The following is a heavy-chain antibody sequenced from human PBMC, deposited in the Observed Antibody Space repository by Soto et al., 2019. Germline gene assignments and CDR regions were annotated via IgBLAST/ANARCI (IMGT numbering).Heavy chain of an antibody. Sequence: QVQLVQSGAEVKKPGSSVKVSCKASGGTFSSYALSWVRQAPGQGLEWMGGIIPISDTTNYAQKFQGRVTITADESTSTAYMELSSLRSEDTAVYYCAKSQGSSTSLEIYYYYCYGMDVWGQGTTVTVSS. J-gene: IGHJ6*02. D-gene: IGHD2-2*01. CDR3: AKSQGSSTSLEIYYYYCYGMDV. CDR1: GGTFSSYA. CDR2: IIPISDTT. V-gene: IGHV1-69*01.